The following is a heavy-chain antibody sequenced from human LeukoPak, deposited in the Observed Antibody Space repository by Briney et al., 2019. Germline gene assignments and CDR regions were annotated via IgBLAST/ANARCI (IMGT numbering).Heavy chain of an antibody. CDR2: ISYDGSNK. J-gene: IGHJ4*02. D-gene: IGHD3-10*01. V-gene: IGHV3-30-3*01. Sequence: TGGSLGLSCAASGFTFSSYAMHWVRQAPGKGLEWVAVISYDGSNKYYADSVKGRFTISRDNSKNTLYLQMNSLRAEDTAVYYCARDPTVRTFDYWGQGTLVTVSS. CDR3: ARDPTVRTFDY. CDR1: GFTFSSYA.